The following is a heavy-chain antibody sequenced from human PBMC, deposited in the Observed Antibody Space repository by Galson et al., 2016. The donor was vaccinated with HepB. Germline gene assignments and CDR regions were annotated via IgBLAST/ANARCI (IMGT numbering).Heavy chain of an antibody. CDR1: GFTFSSYS. J-gene: IGHJ4*02. V-gene: IGHV3-21*01. D-gene: IGHD3-16*02. Sequence: SLRLSCAASGFTFSSYSMSWVRQAPGKGLEWVSSISSSSSSYKSYADSVKGRFTISRDNAKNSLYLQMNSLRPEDTAVYYCARVAVGGLYYDYVWGGYRPIPPDYWGQGTLVTVSS. CDR3: ARVAVGGLYYDYVWGGYRPIPPDY. CDR2: ISSSSSSYK.